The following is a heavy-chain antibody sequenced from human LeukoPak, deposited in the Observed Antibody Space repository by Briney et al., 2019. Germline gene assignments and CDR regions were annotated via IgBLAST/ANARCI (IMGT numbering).Heavy chain of an antibody. CDR3: AKQYSYDSSGYYGPSDY. CDR1: GFTFSSYA. CDR2: ISGSGGST. J-gene: IGHJ4*02. Sequence: HTGGSLRLSCAASGFTFSSYAMSWVRQAPGKGLEWVSAISGSGGSTYYADSVKGRFTISRDNSKNTLYLQMNSLRAEDTAVYYCAKQYSYDSSGYYGPSDYWGQGTLVTVSS. V-gene: IGHV3-23*01. D-gene: IGHD3-22*01.